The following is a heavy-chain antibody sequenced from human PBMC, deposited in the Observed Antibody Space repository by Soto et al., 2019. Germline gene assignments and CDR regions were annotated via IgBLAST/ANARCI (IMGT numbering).Heavy chain of an antibody. Sequence: SETLSLTCTVSVGSISSYYWSWIRQPPGKGLEWIGYIYYSGSTNYNPSLKSRVTISVDTSKNQFSLKLSSVTAADTAVYYCARASDYGSAQNYYYYYYMDVWGKGTTVTVSS. V-gene: IGHV4-59*01. D-gene: IGHD3-10*01. CDR1: VGSISSYY. CDR2: IYYSGST. J-gene: IGHJ6*03. CDR3: ARASDYGSAQNYYYYYYMDV.